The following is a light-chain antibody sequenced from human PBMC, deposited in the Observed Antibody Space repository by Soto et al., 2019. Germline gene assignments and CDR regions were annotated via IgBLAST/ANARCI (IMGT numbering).Light chain of an antibody. CDR3: LQRYSSPPT. J-gene: IGKJ4*01. CDR1: QGIRNN. CDR2: AAS. V-gene: IGKV1-17*01. Sequence: DIQMTQSPSSLSASVGDRVTITCRAIQGIRNNLGWYQQKPGKAPNRLIYAASSLQSGVPSRFSRSRSGTDFTLTISSLQPEDFATYSCLQRYSSPPTYRGGTNLDIK.